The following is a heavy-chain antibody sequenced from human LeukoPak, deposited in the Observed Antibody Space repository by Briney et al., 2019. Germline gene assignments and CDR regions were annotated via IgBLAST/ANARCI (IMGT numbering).Heavy chain of an antibody. D-gene: IGHD6-19*01. J-gene: IGHJ3*02. V-gene: IGHV4-59*01. CDR2: MSKSGST. CDR3: ATDSSGWAYDDFDI. CDR1: GGSTSSFY. Sequence: PSETLSLTCSASGGSTSSFYWSWIRQPPGKGLEWIGFMSKSGSTNYNPSLKSRVTISVDTAKNQFSLKLTSVTAANTAVYYCATDSSGWAYDDFDIWGQGTMVTVSS.